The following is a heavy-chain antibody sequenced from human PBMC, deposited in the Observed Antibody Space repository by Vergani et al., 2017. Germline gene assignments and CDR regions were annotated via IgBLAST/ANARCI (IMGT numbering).Heavy chain of an antibody. V-gene: IGHV3-7*03. CDR1: GFTFSDFY. D-gene: IGHD6-13*01. J-gene: IGHJ6*03. CDR2: IKQDGSEK. Sequence: VRLVESGGGLVNPGGSLRLSCAASGFTFSDFYMSWIRQAPGKGLEWVANIKQDGSEKYYVDSVKGRFTISRDNAKNSLFLQMNSLRAEDTAVYYCARSDRIAANYYYYXMDVWGKGTTVTVSS. CDR3: ARSDRIAANYYYYXMDV.